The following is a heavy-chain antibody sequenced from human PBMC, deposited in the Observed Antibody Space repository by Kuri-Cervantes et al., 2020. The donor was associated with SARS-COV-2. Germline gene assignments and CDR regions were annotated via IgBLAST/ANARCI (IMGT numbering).Heavy chain of an antibody. V-gene: IGHV3-74*01. CDR1: GFTFSSYW. CDR3: ARVKQWLERTAFDI. D-gene: IGHD6-19*01. J-gene: IGHJ3*02. CDR2: INSDGSST. Sequence: GESLKISCAASGFTFSSYWMHWVRQAPGKGLVWVSRINSDGSSTSYADSVKGRFTISRDNAKNTLYLQMNSLRAEDTAVYYCARVKQWLERTAFDIWGQGTMVTDSS.